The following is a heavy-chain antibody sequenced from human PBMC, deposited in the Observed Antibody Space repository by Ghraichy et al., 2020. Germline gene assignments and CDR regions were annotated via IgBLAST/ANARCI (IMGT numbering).Heavy chain of an antibody. CDR3: ARDRGRGMGATGLFDY. V-gene: IGHV6-1*01. Sequence: SQTLSLTCAISGDSVSSNSAAWNWIRQSPSRGLEWLGRTYYRSKWYNDYAVSVKSRITINPDTSKNQFSLQLNSVTPEDTAVYYCARDRGRGMGATGLFDYWGQGTLVTVSS. CDR1: GDSVSSNSAA. CDR2: TYYRSKWYN. D-gene: IGHD1-26*01. J-gene: IGHJ4*02.